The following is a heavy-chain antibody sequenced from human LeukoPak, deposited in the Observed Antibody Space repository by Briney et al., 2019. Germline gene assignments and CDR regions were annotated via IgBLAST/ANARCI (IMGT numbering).Heavy chain of an antibody. D-gene: IGHD5-12*01. Sequence: SETLSLTCTVSGGSLSSYYWSWIRQPPGKGLEWIGYIYYSGSTNYNPSLKSRVTISVDTSKNQFSLKLSSVTAADTAVYYCARARFSGYDLDYWGQGTLVTVSS. CDR1: GGSLSSYY. CDR3: ARARFSGYDLDY. J-gene: IGHJ4*02. V-gene: IGHV4-59*01. CDR2: IYYSGST.